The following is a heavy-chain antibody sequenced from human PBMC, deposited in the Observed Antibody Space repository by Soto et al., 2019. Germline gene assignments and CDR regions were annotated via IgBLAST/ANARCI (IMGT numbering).Heavy chain of an antibody. D-gene: IGHD6-19*01. CDR3: ARYNNGCDY. J-gene: IGHJ4*02. CDR2: ISTGTYI. CDR1: GFTFSDYY. Sequence: QVHMVESGGGLVNPGGSLRLSCAASGFTFSDYYMSWIRQAPGKGLEWVSYISTGTYINYADSVKGRFTISRDNAKNSLYLQMNNLRAEDTAVYYCARYNNGCDYWGQGTPVTVSS. V-gene: IGHV3-11*05.